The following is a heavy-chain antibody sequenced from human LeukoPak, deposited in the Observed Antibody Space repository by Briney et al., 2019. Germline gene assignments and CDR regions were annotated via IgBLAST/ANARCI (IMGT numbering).Heavy chain of an antibody. Sequence: SETRSLTCTVSGGSISSYYWSWIRQPPGKGLEWIGYIYYSGSTNYNPSLKSRVTISVDTSKNQFSLKLSSVTAADTAVYYCARGGGDGYYFDYWGQGTLVTVSS. CDR3: ARGGGDGYYFDY. CDR1: GGSISSYY. V-gene: IGHV4-59*01. J-gene: IGHJ4*02. D-gene: IGHD5-24*01. CDR2: IYYSGST.